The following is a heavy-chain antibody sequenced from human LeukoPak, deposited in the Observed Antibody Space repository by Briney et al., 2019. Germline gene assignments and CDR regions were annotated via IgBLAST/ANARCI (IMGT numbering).Heavy chain of an antibody. CDR2: IWYDGSNK. J-gene: IGHJ4*02. V-gene: IGHV3-33*01. CDR3: ARLLGRTYNGYFDY. D-gene: IGHD1-1*01. Sequence: GRSLTLSCAASGITFSSYGMHGVRQAPGKGLEWVAGIWYDGSNKDYADSMKGRFTISRDNSKNTLFLQMNSLRAEDTAVYYCARLLGRTYNGYFDYWGQGTLVTVSS. CDR1: GITFSSYG.